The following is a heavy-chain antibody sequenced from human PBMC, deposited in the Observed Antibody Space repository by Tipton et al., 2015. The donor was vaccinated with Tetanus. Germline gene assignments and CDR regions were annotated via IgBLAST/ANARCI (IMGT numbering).Heavy chain of an antibody. J-gene: IGHJ6*02. V-gene: IGHV3-30*18. CDR3: AKTPNYAYYGMDV. CDR2: ISYDGSNK. CDR1: GFTFSSYG. Sequence: SLRLSCAASGFTFSSYGMHWVRQAPGKGLEWVAVISYDGSNKYYADSVKGRFTISRDNSKNTLYLQMNSLRAEDTAVYYCAKTPNYAYYGMDVWGQGTTVTVSS.